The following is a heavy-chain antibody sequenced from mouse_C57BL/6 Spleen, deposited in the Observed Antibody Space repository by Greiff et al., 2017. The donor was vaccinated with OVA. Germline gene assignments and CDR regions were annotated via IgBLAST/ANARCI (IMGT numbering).Heavy chain of an antibody. V-gene: IGHV3-6*01. J-gene: IGHJ4*01. CDR2: ISYDGSN. Sequence: VQLKESGPGLVKPSQSLSLTCSVTGYSITSGYYWNWIRQFPGNKLEWMGYISYDGSNNYNPSLKNRISITRDTSKNQIFLKLNSVTTEDTATYYCANIYYDYPYAMDYWGQGTSVTVSS. D-gene: IGHD2-4*01. CDR3: ANIYYDYPYAMDY. CDR1: GYSITSGYY.